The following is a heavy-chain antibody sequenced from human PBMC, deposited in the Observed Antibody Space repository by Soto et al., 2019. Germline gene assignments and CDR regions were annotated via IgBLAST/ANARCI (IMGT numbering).Heavy chain of an antibody. CDR1: GGSISSGDYY. V-gene: IGHV4-30-4*01. CDR3: AITLYYYGSGSIIFDY. Sequence: SETLSLTCTVSGGSISSGDYYWSWIRQAPGKGLEWIGYIYYSGSTYYNPSLKSRVTISVDTSKNQFSLKLSSVTAADTAVYYCAITLYYYGSGSIIFDYWGQGTPVTVSS. J-gene: IGHJ4*02. CDR2: IYYSGST. D-gene: IGHD3-10*01.